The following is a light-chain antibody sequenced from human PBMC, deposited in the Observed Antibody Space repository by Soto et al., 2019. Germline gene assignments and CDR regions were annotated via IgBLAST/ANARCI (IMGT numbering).Light chain of an antibody. CDR1: QSVSSH. V-gene: IGKV3-15*01. CDR3: HHYNTSPCT. Sequence: VLTQSPATLSVSPGGSATLSCRASQSVSSHLAWYQQKPGQAPRLLIYGASNRATGSPARFSGSGSGTEFILTRSSVHAEYSVVYYCHHYNTSPCTFGEGTKVEIK. J-gene: IGKJ1*01. CDR2: GAS.